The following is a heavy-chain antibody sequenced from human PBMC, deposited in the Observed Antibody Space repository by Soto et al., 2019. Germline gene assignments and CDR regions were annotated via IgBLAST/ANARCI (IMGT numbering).Heavy chain of an antibody. J-gene: IGHJ4*02. V-gene: IGHV4-30-4*01. CDR3: EWSAADYVPLLGNLYFDY. CDR1: GGSINSGDYY. CDR2: IYYSGNT. Sequence: PSETLSLTCTVSGGSINSGDYYWSWIRQPPGKGLEWIGYIYYSGNTLYNPSLKSRVSIDTSKNQFSLKLSSVTAADTAVYYCEWSAADYVPLLGNLYFDYWGQGILVTVSS. D-gene: IGHD4-17*01.